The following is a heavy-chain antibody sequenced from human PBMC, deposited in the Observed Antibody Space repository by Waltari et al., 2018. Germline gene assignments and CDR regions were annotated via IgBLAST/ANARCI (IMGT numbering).Heavy chain of an antibody. J-gene: IGHJ6*03. V-gene: IGHV1-69*05. CDR1: GGTFSSYA. CDR3: ARVRRNGSSPNYYYYMDV. D-gene: IGHD6-6*01. CDR2: IIPIFGTA. Sequence: QVQLVQSGAEVKKPGSSVKVSCKASGGTFSSYAISWVRQAPGQGLEWMGGIIPIFGTANYAQKFQGRVTITTDESTSTAYMELSSVTAADTAVYYCARVRRNGSSPNYYYYMDVWGKGTTVTVSS.